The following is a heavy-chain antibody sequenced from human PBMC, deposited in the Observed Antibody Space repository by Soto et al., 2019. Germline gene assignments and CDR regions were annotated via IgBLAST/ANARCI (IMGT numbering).Heavy chain of an antibody. D-gene: IGHD3-22*01. Sequence: QVQLVQYGAEVKKPGASVKVSCKASGYTFTGYYMHWVRQAPGQGLEWMGWINPNSGGTNYAQKFQGRVTMTRDTSISTAYMELSRLRSDDTAVYYCARAENYDSSGYYADFDYWGQGTLVTVSS. CDR2: INPNSGGT. V-gene: IGHV1-2*02. CDR3: ARAENYDSSGYYADFDY. J-gene: IGHJ4*02. CDR1: GYTFTGYY.